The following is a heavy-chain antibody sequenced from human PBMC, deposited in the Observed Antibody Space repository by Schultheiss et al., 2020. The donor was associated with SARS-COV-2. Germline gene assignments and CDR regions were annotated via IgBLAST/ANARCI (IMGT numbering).Heavy chain of an antibody. Sequence: SETLSLTCTVSGGSISSGSYYWSWIRQPPGKGLEWIGYIYYSGSTNYNPSLKSRVTISVDKSKNQFSLKLSSVTAADTAVYYCARVNPGGLRFLEWHPKYYYYYMDVWGKGTTVTVSS. J-gene: IGHJ6*03. CDR1: GGSISSGSYY. V-gene: IGHV4-61*05. CDR3: ARVNPGGLRFLEWHPKYYYYYMDV. D-gene: IGHD3-3*01. CDR2: IYYSGST.